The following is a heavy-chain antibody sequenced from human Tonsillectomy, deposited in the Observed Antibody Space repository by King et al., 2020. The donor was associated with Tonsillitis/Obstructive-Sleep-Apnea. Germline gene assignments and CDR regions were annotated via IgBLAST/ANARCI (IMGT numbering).Heavy chain of an antibody. Sequence: VQLVESGGGLVQPGGSLRLSCAASGFTFSSYSMNWVRQAPGKGLEWVSYISSSSSTIYYADSVKGRFTLSRDNAKNSLYLQMNSLRDEDTAVYYCARDRVLGGVTVPTDYYYYYMDVWGKGTTVTVSS. J-gene: IGHJ6*03. D-gene: IGHD3-16*01. CDR3: ARDRVLGGVTVPTDYYYYYMDV. CDR2: ISSSSSTI. CDR1: GFTFSSYS. V-gene: IGHV3-48*02.